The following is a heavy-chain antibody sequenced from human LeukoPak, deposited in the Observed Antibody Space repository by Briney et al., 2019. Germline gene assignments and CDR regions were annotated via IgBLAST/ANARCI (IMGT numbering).Heavy chain of an antibody. CDR2: ISGSGGGT. D-gene: IGHD2-2*03. Sequence: TGGSLRLSCAASGFTVSSYAMSSGRQAPGKGLEWVSAISGSGGGTYYADSVKGRFTISRDNPKNTLYLQINSLRAEDTAVYYCAKEAGYCSSTSCYPFDYWGQRTLVTVSS. J-gene: IGHJ4*02. V-gene: IGHV3-23*01. CDR3: AKEAGYCSSTSCYPFDY. CDR1: GFTVSSYA.